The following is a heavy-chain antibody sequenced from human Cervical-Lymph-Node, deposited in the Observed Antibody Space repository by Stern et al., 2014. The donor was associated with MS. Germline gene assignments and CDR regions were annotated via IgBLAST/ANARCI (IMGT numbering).Heavy chain of an antibody. Sequence: VQLVESGAEVRPPGSSMKVSCKASGGTFSTLDISWVRQTPGQGLEWLGGITPLFGTTNYARNFQGRVTIIADESATTIYMELTNLTSEDTAFYYCTRHLAGIADSWGQGTLVTVSA. CDR3: TRHLAGIADS. CDR2: ITPLFGTT. J-gene: IGHJ5*01. CDR1: GGTFSTLD. V-gene: IGHV1-69*01. D-gene: IGHD6-13*01.